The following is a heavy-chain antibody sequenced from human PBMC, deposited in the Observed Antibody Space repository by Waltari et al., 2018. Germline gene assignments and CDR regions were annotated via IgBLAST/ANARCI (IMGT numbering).Heavy chain of an antibody. J-gene: IGHJ4*02. V-gene: IGHV3-7*01. D-gene: IGHD6-19*01. CDR1: GFTFGTSW. CDR3: ARAVIGGWDYYLDS. Sequence: EVQLVESGGGLVQPGGSLRLSCEASGFTFGTSWLTWVRQSPGQGLKWVANIKEDGSEKYYLDSVKGRFTISRDNAKNSLYLQLNILRAEDTAVYFCARAVIGGWDYYLDSWGQGTLVTVSS. CDR2: IKEDGSEK.